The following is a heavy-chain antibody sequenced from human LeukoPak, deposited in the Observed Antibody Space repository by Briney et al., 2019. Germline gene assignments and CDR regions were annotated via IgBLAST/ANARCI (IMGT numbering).Heavy chain of an antibody. CDR3: ARVQATDPYYYYGMDV. J-gene: IGHJ6*02. Sequence: ASVKVSCKTSGLTFSGYFMHWVRQAPGQGLEWMGRIIPILGIANYAQKFQGRVTITADKSTSTAYMELSSLRSEDTAVYYCARVQATDPYYYYGMDVWGQGTTVTVSS. V-gene: IGHV1-69*04. D-gene: IGHD2-21*02. CDR1: GLTFSGYF. CDR2: IIPILGIA.